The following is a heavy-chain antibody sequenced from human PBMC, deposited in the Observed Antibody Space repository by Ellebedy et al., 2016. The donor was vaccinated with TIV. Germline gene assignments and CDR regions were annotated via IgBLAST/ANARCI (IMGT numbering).Heavy chain of an antibody. CDR2: IYHTGST. Sequence: SETLSLTCAVSADSISSSNWWRWVRRPPGKGLEWIADIYHTGSTTYNPSLKSRVTISVDKSKNQFSLKLTSVTAADTAIYYCASLPDYRVGFVDAPMVWGHWGQGTLVTVSS. CDR1: ADSISSSNW. CDR3: ASLPDYRVGFVDAPMVWGH. D-gene: IGHD3-10*01. J-gene: IGHJ4*02. V-gene: IGHV4-4*02.